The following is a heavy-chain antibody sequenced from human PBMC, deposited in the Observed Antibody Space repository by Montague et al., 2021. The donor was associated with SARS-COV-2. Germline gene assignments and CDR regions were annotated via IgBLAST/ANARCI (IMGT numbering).Heavy chain of an antibody. CDR3: ARDQGGYGTFDI. V-gene: IGHV3-11*01. J-gene: IGHJ3*02. D-gene: IGHD5-12*01. Sequence: SLRLSCAASGFIFSDYYMTWIRQAPGKGLEWVSHISGSGSKTYYADSVKGRFTISRDTANNSVYLQMNFLGAEDTAVYYCARDQGGYGTFDIWGLGTMVTVSS. CDR2: ISGSGSKT. CDR1: GFIFSDYY.